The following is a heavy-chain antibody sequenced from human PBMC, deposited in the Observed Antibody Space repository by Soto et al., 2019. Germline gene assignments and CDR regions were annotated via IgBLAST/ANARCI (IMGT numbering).Heavy chain of an antibody. V-gene: IGHV1-69*06. CDR3: ALAVIAAAGKIPYYYYGMDV. Sequence: WASVKVSCKASGGTFSSYAISWVRQAPGQGLEWMGGIIPIFGTANYAQKFQGRVTITADKSTSTAYMELSSLRSEDTAVYYCALAVIAAAGKIPYYYYGMDVWGQGTTVTVSS. J-gene: IGHJ6*02. CDR2: IIPIFGTA. CDR1: GGTFSSYA. D-gene: IGHD6-13*01.